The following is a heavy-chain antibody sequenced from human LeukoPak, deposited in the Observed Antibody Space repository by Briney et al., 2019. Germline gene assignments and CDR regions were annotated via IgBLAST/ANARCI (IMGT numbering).Heavy chain of an antibody. Sequence: GGSLRLSCAASGFTFSSYSMNWVRQAPGKGLEWVSYISSSRSTIYYADSVKGRFTISRDNAKNSLYLQMNSLRAEDTALYYCAKDISAGATGAFDIWGQGTMVTVSS. V-gene: IGHV3-48*04. CDR3: AKDISAGATGAFDI. J-gene: IGHJ3*02. D-gene: IGHD1-26*01. CDR1: GFTFSSYS. CDR2: ISSSRSTI.